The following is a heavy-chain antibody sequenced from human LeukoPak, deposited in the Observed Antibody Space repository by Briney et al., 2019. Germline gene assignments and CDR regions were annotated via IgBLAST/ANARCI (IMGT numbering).Heavy chain of an antibody. CDR3: ARDPESSSFDL. D-gene: IGHD6-13*01. Sequence: GGSLRLSCAASGFSFSTYWMSWVRQTPEKGLEFVANIDQGGSVRNYMDSLKGRRTISRDNAKKSLYLEINSLRADDTAVYYCARDPESSSFDLWGRGALVTVSS. CDR2: IDQGGSVR. CDR1: GFSFSTYW. J-gene: IGHJ4*02. V-gene: IGHV3-7*01.